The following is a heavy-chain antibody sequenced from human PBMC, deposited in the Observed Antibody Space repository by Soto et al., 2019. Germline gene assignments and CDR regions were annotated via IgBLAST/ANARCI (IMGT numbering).Heavy chain of an antibody. V-gene: IGHV4-4*07. CDR2: IYTSGST. D-gene: IGHD3-3*01. J-gene: IGHJ4*02. CDR1: GGSISSYY. Sequence: SETLSLTCTVSGGSISSYYWSWIRQPAGKGLEWIGRIYTSGSTNYNPSLKSRVTMSVDTAKNQFSLKLSSVTAADTAVYYCARAQHDFWSGYYNYWGQGTLVTVSS. CDR3: ARAQHDFWSGYYNY.